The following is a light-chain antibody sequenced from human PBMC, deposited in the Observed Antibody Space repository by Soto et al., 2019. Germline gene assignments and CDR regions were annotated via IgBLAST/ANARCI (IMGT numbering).Light chain of an antibody. CDR1: QTISTW. Sequence: DIQMTQSPSTLSASVGDRFTITWRASQTISTWMAWYQQKPGKAPKLLVYDASTLQSGVASRFSGSGSGTEFTLIISGLQPDDSATYYCQQYTNTNNPWMFGQGTKVDIK. V-gene: IGKV1-5*01. CDR2: DAS. J-gene: IGKJ1*01. CDR3: QQYTNTNNPWM.